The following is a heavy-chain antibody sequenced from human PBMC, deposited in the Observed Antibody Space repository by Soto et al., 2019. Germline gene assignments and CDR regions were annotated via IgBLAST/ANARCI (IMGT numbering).Heavy chain of an antibody. CDR1: GGSISSGDYY. D-gene: IGHD3-3*01. V-gene: IGHV4-30-4*01. J-gene: IGHJ4*02. CDR2: IYYSRST. CDR3: ARYYDFWTGTFDY. Sequence: PSETLSLTCTVSGGSISSGDYYWSWIRQPPGKGLEWIGYIYYSRSTYYNPSLKSRVTISVDTSKNQFSLKLSSVTAADTAVYYCARYYDFWTGTFDYWGQGTLVTVCS.